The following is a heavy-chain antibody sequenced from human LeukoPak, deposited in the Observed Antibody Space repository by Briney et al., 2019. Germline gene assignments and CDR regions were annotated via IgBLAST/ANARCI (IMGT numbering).Heavy chain of an antibody. Sequence: SETLSLTCSVSGGSITGYYWSWIRQPPGKGLEWIGYIYYSGSTNYNPSLKSRVTISVDTSKNQFSLKLSSVTAADTAVYYCARTARYLFDYWGQGTLVTVSS. J-gene: IGHJ4*02. CDR2: IYYSGST. CDR3: ARTARYLFDY. CDR1: GGSITGYY. V-gene: IGHV4-59*01. D-gene: IGHD1-1*01.